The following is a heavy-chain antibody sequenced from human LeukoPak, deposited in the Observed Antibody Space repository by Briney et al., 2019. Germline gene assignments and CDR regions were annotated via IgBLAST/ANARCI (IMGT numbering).Heavy chain of an antibody. CDR3: ARAYSSPNWFDP. CDR1: GFTLSSYW. J-gene: IGHJ5*02. D-gene: IGHD6-13*01. V-gene: IGHV3-7*04. Sequence: GGSLRLSCAASGFTLSSYWMSWVRQAPGKGLAWVANIKQDGSEKYYVDSVKGRFTIPRDNAKNSLYLQMNSLRAEDTAVYYCARAYSSPNWFDPWGQGTLVTVSS. CDR2: IKQDGSEK.